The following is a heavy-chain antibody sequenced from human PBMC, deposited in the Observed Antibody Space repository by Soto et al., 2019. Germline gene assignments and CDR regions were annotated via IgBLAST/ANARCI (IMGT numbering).Heavy chain of an antibody. D-gene: IGHD3-22*01. CDR3: VRDQDSRGFSVFNL. J-gene: IGHJ5*02. Sequence: GGSLRLSCAASGFTFSSYAMHWVRQAPGKGLEWVAVIAYDGRNKYYADSVKGRFTISRDNSKNTLYLEMNSLRIEDTAVYFCVRDQDSRGFSVFNLWGQGTQVTVSS. CDR1: GFTFSSYA. V-gene: IGHV3-30*04. CDR2: IAYDGRNK.